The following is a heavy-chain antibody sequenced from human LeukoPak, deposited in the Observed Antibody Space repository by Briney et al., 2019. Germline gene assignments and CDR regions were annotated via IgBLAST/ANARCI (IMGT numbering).Heavy chain of an antibody. J-gene: IGHJ5*02. CDR2: IYYSGST. Sequence: PSEPLSLTCTVSGGSISSGGYYRSWIRQHPGKGLEWIGYIYYSGSTYYNPSLKSRVTISVDTSKNQFSLKLSSVTAADTAVYYCVRREVVPAAMGSTKNWFDPWGQGTLVTVSS. V-gene: IGHV4-31*03. D-gene: IGHD2-2*01. CDR1: GGSISSGGYY. CDR3: VRREVVPAAMGSTKNWFDP.